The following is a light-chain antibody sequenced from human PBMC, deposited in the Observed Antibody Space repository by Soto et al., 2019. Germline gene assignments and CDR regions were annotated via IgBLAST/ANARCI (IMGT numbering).Light chain of an antibody. CDR2: DAS. Sequence: EIVLTQSPATLSLSPGERATLSWRAIQSVSTYLAWYQQRPGQAPRLLIYDASYRATDIPPRFSGSGSGTDFTLTISSLEPEDFAVYYCQQRRSWPPTITFGQGTRLEIK. V-gene: IGKV3-11*01. CDR1: QSVSTY. J-gene: IGKJ5*01. CDR3: QQRRSWPPTIT.